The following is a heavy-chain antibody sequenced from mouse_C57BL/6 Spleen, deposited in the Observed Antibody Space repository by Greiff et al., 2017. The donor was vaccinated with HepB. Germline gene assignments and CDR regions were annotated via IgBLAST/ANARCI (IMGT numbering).Heavy chain of an antibody. CDR3: ASKLLLPGFAY. D-gene: IGHD6-1*01. CDR2: IDPSDGYT. CDR1: GYTFTSYW. Sequence: QVQLKQPGAELVKPGASVKLSCKASGYTFTSYWMQWVKQRPGQGLEWIGEIDPSDGYTNYNQKFKGKATLTVDTSSSTAYMQLSSLTSEDSAVYYCASKLLLPGFAYWGQGTLVTVAA. J-gene: IGHJ3*01. V-gene: IGHV1-50*01.